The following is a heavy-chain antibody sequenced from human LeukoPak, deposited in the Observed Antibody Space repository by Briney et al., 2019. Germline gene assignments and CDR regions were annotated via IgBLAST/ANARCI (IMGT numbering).Heavy chain of an antibody. CDR3: ARRYSSSVSWFDP. D-gene: IGHD6-13*01. CDR2: INHSGST. Sequence: SETVSLTCAVYGGSFSGYYWSWIRQPPGKGLEGIGAINHSGSTNYNPSRKSRVTISVDTSKNRVSLKLSSVTAADTAVYYCARRYSSSVSWFDPWGQGTLVTVSS. V-gene: IGHV4-34*01. CDR1: GGSFSGYY. J-gene: IGHJ5*02.